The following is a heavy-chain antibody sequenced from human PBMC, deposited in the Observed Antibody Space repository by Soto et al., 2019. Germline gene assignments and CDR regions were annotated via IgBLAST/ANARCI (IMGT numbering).Heavy chain of an antibody. D-gene: IGHD6-13*01. CDR3: ARDLPPLAAAGTYFDP. CDR2: IWYDGSNK. CDR1: GFTFSSYG. V-gene: IGHV3-33*01. Sequence: QVQLVESGGGVVQPGRSLRLSCAASGFTFSSYGMHWVRQAPGKGLEWVAVIWYDGSNKYYADSVKGRFTISRDNSKNTLYLQMNSLRAEDTAVYYCARDLPPLAAAGTYFDPWGQGTLVTVSS. J-gene: IGHJ5*02.